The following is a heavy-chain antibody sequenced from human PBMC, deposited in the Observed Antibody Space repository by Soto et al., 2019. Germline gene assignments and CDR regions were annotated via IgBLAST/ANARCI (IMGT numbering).Heavy chain of an antibody. CDR1: GFTFADYT. Sequence: SLRLSCTASGFTFADYTLSWFRQAPGKGLEWLGFIRNKAYGGTTEYAASVKGRFPISRDDSKSIAYLLMNSLKTEDTAMYYCTRDGRYSGYPPPALWGQGTLVTVSS. CDR2: IRNKAYGGTT. J-gene: IGHJ4*02. CDR3: TRDGRYSGYPPPAL. D-gene: IGHD5-12*01. V-gene: IGHV3-49*03.